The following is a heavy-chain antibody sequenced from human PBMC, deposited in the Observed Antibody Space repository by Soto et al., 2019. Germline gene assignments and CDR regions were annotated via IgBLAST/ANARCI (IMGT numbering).Heavy chain of an antibody. Sequence: SETLSLTCAVYGGSFSGYYWSWIRQPPGKGLEWIGEINHSGSTNYNPSLKSRVTISVDTSKNQFSLKLSPVTAADTAVYYCARSLGIYRRYYGMDVWGQGTTVTVSS. CDR2: INHSGST. J-gene: IGHJ6*02. D-gene: IGHD5-12*01. CDR1: GGSFSGYY. CDR3: ARSLGIYRRYYGMDV. V-gene: IGHV4-34*01.